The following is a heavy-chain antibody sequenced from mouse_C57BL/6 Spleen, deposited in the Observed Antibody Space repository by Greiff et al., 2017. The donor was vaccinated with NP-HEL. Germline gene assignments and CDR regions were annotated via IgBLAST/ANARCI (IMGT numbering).Heavy chain of an antibody. CDR2: INPSNGGT. CDR1: GYTFTGYW. Sequence: QVQLQQPGTELVKPGASVKLSCKASGYTFTGYWMHWVKQRPGQGLEWIGNINPSNGGTNYNEKFKSKATLTVDKSSSTAYMQLSSLTSEDSAVYYCARHGTSGDYFDYWGQGTTLTVSS. CDR3: ARHGTSGDYFDY. J-gene: IGHJ2*01. V-gene: IGHV1-53*01. D-gene: IGHD1-1*01.